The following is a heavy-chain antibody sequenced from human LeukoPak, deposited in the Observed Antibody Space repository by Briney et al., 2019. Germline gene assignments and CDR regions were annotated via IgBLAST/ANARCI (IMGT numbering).Heavy chain of an antibody. Sequence: GSLRLSFSASGFPFIRYAMHWVRQAPGKGLEYDSGINDNGGRTHYGDSVKGRFSISRDNSKNTLHLQMSTLRAEDTALYYCVKDVGGSYAFGYWGQGILVTVAS. CDR2: INDNGGRT. CDR1: GFPFIRYA. D-gene: IGHD1-26*01. V-gene: IGHV3-64D*09. J-gene: IGHJ4*02. CDR3: VKDVGGSYAFGY.